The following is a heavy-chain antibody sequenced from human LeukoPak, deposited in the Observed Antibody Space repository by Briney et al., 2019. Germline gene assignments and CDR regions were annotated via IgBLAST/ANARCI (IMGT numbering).Heavy chain of an antibody. Sequence: PGGPLRLSCTASGFTFSSYRMNWVRQAPGKGLEWVSHISSSSSTIYYADSVKGRFTISRDNAKNSLFLQMNSLRAEDTAVYYCARDSSAYYQLDYWGQGTLVTVSS. CDR3: ARDSSAYYQLDY. CDR2: ISSSSSTI. D-gene: IGHD3-22*01. CDR1: GFTFSSYR. J-gene: IGHJ4*02. V-gene: IGHV3-48*01.